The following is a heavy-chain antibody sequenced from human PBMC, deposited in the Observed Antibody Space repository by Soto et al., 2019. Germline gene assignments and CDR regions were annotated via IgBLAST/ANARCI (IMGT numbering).Heavy chain of an antibody. CDR2: INAGNRNT. D-gene: IGHD3-16*02. CDR1: GYTFTNYA. J-gene: IGHJ3*01. CDR3: ARGYDYVWGSYRSDAFDV. V-gene: IGHV1-3*01. Sequence: GASVKVSCKASGYTFTNYAIHWVRPAPGQRLEWVGWINAGNRNTEYSQKFQGRVIMTKDTSASTAYMELNSLISEDTAVYYCARGYDYVWGSYRSDAFDVWGQGTMVTVSS.